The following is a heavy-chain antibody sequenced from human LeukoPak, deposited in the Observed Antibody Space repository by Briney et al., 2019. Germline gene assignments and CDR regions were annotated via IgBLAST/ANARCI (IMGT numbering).Heavy chain of an antibody. J-gene: IGHJ6*03. Sequence: SETLSLTCTVYGGSFSSYYGTWIRQPPGKGLEWIGYIDHGGSTNYNPSLKSRVTISVDTSKNQFSLKLSSVTAADTAVYYCARGYCSGGSCYSYYYYNYMDVWGKGTTVTVSS. D-gene: IGHD2-15*01. CDR1: GGSFSSYY. CDR3: ARGYCSGGSCYSYYYYNYMDV. V-gene: IGHV4-59*12. CDR2: IDHGGST.